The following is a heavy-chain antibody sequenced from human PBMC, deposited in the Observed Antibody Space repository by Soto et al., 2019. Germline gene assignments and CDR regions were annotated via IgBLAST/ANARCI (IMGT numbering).Heavy chain of an antibody. V-gene: IGHV1-2*04. Sequence: QVQLVQSGAEVKKPGASVKVSCKASGYTFTAYYMHWVRQAPGQGLEWMGWINPTTGGTNYAQKFLGWVTMTRDTSISTANMELIRLKSEEAAIYYCERDRRPLSSYSWWNRHFDYWGQGTLVIVSS. J-gene: IGHJ4*02. D-gene: IGHD3-16*02. CDR2: INPTTGGT. CDR1: GYTFTAYY. CDR3: ERDRRPLSSYSWWNRHFDY.